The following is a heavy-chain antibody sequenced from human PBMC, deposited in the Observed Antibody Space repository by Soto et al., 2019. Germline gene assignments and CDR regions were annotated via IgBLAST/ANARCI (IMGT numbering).Heavy chain of an antibody. CDR1: GGSISSGGYY. J-gene: IGHJ6*02. Sequence: QVQLQESGPGLVKPSQTLSLTCTVSGGSISSGGYYWSWIRQHPGKGLEWIGYIYYSGSTYYNPSLMSRVIISVDTSKNQFSLKLGSVTAAVTAVYYCGGVFGVVYGSLQDGMDVWGQGPTVTVSS. V-gene: IGHV4-31*03. D-gene: IGHD3-3*01. CDR2: IYYSGST. CDR3: GGVFGVVYGSLQDGMDV.